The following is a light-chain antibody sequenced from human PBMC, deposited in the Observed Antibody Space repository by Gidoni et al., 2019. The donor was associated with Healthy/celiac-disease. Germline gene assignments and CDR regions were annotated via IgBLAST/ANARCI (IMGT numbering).Light chain of an antibody. Sequence: DIQMTQSPSSLSASVGDRVTITCRASQSISSYLNWYQQKPGKAPKLLIYAASSLQSGVPARFSGSGSGTDFTLTISSLQPEDFATYYFQQSDSTPQTCXQXTKVEIK. J-gene: IGKJ1*01. CDR2: AAS. CDR3: QQSDSTPQT. CDR1: QSISSY. V-gene: IGKV1-39*01.